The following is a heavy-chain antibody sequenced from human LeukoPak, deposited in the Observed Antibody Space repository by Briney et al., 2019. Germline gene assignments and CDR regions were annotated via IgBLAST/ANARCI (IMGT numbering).Heavy chain of an antibody. J-gene: IGHJ4*02. Sequence: PGGSLRLSCAASGFTFGNYWMTWVRQAPGKGRGWVANIKKDGTEKYYVDSVKGRFTISRDNAENSLYLQMNSLRAEDTAVYYCTRDAGCPGGTCYSFYDYWGQGTLVTVSS. D-gene: IGHD2-15*01. CDR1: GFTFGNYW. CDR2: IKKDGTEK. CDR3: TRDAGCPGGTCYSFYDY. V-gene: IGHV3-7*01.